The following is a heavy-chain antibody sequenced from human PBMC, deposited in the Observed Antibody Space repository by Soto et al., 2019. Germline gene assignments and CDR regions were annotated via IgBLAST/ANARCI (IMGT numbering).Heavy chain of an antibody. D-gene: IGHD3-3*01. Sequence: QVQLQESGPGLVKPSGTLSLTCAVSGGSISSSNWWSWVRQPPGKGLEWIGEIYHSGSTNYNPSLKSRVTISVDKSKHQFSLKLSSVTGADTAVYYCARGQTDITIEEYYYYYGMDVWGQGTTVTVSS. CDR1: GGSISSSNW. CDR3: ARGQTDITIEEYYYYYGMDV. V-gene: IGHV4-4*02. CDR2: IYHSGST. J-gene: IGHJ6*02.